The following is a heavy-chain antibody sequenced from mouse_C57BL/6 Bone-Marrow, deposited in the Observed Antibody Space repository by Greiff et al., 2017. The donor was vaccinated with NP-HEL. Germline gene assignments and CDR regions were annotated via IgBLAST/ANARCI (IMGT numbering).Heavy chain of an antibody. V-gene: IGHV5-16*01. Sequence: EVKVVESEGGLVQPGSSMKLSCTASGFTFSDYYLAWVRQVPEKGLEWVANIIYDGSSTYYLDSLKCRFIISRDNAKNTLYLQMSSLKSEDTATYYCARDDDGYYDYWGRGTTLTVTA. CDR3: ARDDDGYYDY. CDR1: GFTFSDYY. CDR2: IIYDGSST. J-gene: IGHJ2*01. D-gene: IGHD2-3*01.